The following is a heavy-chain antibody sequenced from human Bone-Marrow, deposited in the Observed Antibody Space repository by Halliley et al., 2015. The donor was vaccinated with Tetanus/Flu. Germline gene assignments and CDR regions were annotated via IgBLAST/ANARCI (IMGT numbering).Heavy chain of an antibody. CDR1: GFTFHFYG. D-gene: IGHD3-16*01. CDR3: ARRNSEENPMTKYDN. J-gene: IGHJ1*01. CDR2: LSVSGVST. V-gene: IGHV3-23*01. Sequence: SLRLSCVASGFTFHFYGMNWVRQAPGRGLEWVATLSVSGVSTYYADSVRGRFTVSRDNSKNTEYLKMESLRADNTAVYYCARRNSEENPMTKYDNLGQGTLVAVSS.